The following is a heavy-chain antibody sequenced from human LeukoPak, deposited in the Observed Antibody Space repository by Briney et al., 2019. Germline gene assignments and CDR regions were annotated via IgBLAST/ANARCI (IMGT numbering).Heavy chain of an antibody. V-gene: IGHV4-34*01. D-gene: IGHD2-2*01. J-gene: IGHJ5*02. CDR2: INYSGST. CDR3: ARGRYCSSTSCYFRFDP. Sequence: SETLSLTCAVYGGSFSGYYWSWIRQPPGKGLEWIGEINYSGSTNYNPSLKSRVTISVDTSKNQFSLKLSSVTAADTAVYYCARGRYCSSTSCYFRFDPWGQGTLVTVSS. CDR1: GGSFSGYY.